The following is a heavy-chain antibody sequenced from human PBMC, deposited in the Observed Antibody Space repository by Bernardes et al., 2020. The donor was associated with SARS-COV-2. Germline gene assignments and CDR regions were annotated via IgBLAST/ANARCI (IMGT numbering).Heavy chain of an antibody. D-gene: IGHD2-15*01. CDR1: GYSFTAYV. CDR3: AIGLISDCSGGRCYPDYGDYFDH. CDR2: ISAYNGYR. Sequence: ASVKVSCKTSGYSFTAYVIIWVRQAPGQGLESMGWISAYNGYRNYAQKFQGRVTMTTDTSTSTASIALRSLRSDYTAVYYCAIGLISDCSGGRCYPDYGDYFDHWGQGTLLTVSS. J-gene: IGHJ4*02. V-gene: IGHV1-18*01.